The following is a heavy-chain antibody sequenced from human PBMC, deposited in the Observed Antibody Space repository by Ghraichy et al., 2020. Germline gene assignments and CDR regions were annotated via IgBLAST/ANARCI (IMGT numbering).Heavy chain of an antibody. V-gene: IGHV4-39*01. CDR1: GGSISSSSYY. J-gene: IGHJ4*02. D-gene: IGHD5-24*01. CDR2: IYYSGST. CDR3: ARHAEMATTYYFDY. Sequence: SETLSLTCTVSGGSISSSSYYWGWIRQPPGKGLEWIGSIYYSGSTYYNPSLKSRVTISVDTSKNQFSLKLSSVTAADTAVYYCARHAEMATTYYFDYWGQGTLVTVSS.